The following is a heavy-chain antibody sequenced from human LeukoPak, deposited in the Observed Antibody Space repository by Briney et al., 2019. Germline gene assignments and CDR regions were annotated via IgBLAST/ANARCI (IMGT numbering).Heavy chain of an antibody. CDR1: GGSFSGYY. D-gene: IGHD3-22*01. Sequence: PSETLSLTCAVYGGSFSGYYWSWVRQAPGKGLEWVSAVSGSGGSTYYADSVKGRFTISRDNSKNMLYLQMNSLRAEDTAVYYCAKGDSSGYWTPFDYWGQGTLVAVSS. CDR2: VSGSGGST. V-gene: IGHV3-23*01. J-gene: IGHJ4*02. CDR3: AKGDSSGYWTPFDY.